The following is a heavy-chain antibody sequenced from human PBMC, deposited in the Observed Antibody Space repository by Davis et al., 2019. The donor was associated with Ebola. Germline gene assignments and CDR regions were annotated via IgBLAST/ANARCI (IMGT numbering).Heavy chain of an antibody. D-gene: IGHD1-20*01. Sequence: SETLSLTCTVSGGSISTYYWSWIRQSPGKGLEWIGYVFHTETTIYNPALESRVTISVDTSKNQFSLRLSSVTAADTAMYYCVKDDVTAGRFNYWGQGSLVTVSS. V-gene: IGHV4-59*08. J-gene: IGHJ4*02. CDR1: GGSISTYY. CDR3: VKDDVTAGRFNY. CDR2: VFHTETT.